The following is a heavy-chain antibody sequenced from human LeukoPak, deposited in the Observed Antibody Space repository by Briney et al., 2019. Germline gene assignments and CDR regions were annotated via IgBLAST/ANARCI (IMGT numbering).Heavy chain of an antibody. CDR1: GYTFTDYY. CDR2: INPNSGGT. J-gene: IGHJ4*02. Sequence: ASVKVSCKASGYTFTDYYLHWVRQAPGQGPEWMGWINPNSGGTKYAQKFQGRVTMTRDTPISTAYMELRSLRSDDTAVYYCARDHYYDSSGYYFGGYWGQGTLVTVSS. CDR3: ARDHYYDSSGYYFGGY. V-gene: IGHV1-2*02. D-gene: IGHD3-22*01.